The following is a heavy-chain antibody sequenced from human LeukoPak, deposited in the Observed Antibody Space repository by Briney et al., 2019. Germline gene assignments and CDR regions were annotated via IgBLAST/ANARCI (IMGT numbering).Heavy chain of an antibody. CDR3: ARDGGLDFWSGYYTVYFDY. V-gene: IGHV3-48*03. CDR1: EFTFSSYE. CDR2: ISSSGSTI. Sequence: GGSLRLSCAASEFTFSSYEMNWVRQAPAKGLEWVSYISSSGSTIYYADSGKGRFTISRDNAKNSLYLQMNSLRAEDTAVYYCARDGGLDFWSGYYTVYFDYWGQGTLVTVSS. D-gene: IGHD3-3*01. J-gene: IGHJ4*02.